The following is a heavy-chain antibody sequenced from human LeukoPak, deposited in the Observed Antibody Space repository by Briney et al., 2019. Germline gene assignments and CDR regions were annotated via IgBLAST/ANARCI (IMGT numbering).Heavy chain of an antibody. CDR1: GFTFSSYA. CDR2: IGGSGGHT. V-gene: IGHV3-23*01. J-gene: IGHJ6*03. Sequence: GGSLRLSCAASGFTFSSYAMSWVRQATGKGLEWGSVIGGSGGHTQYADSVKGRFTISRDTSKNTLYLQMNSLRVEDTAVYYCARYNDYIWGSYRYPYYMDVWGKGTTVTVSS. CDR3: ARYNDYIWGSYRYPYYMDV. D-gene: IGHD3-16*02.